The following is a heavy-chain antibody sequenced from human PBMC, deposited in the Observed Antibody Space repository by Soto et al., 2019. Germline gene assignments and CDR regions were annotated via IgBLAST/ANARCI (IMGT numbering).Heavy chain of an antibody. D-gene: IGHD3-10*01. CDR1: GYDFTTYG. J-gene: IGHJ4*02. CDR2: ISAHNGNT. Sequence: QVHLVQSGAEVKKPGASVKVSCKGSGYDFTTYGITWVRQAPGQGLEWMAWISAHNGNTDYAQKLQSRVTVTRDTSTSTAYMELRSLRSDDTAMYYCARGRFGDYWGQGALVTDSS. V-gene: IGHV1-18*01. CDR3: ARGRFGDY.